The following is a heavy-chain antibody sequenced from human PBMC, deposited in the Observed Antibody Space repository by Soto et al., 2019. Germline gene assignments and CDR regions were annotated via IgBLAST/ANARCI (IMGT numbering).Heavy chain of an antibody. CDR1: GYIFVNYG. J-gene: IGHJ6*02. CDR3: VTVDNYVTPTPQDV. Sequence: QVQLVQSGDEVKKPGASVKVSCKASGYIFVNYGIAWVRQAPGQGLEWMGGISPYTGNTHSATKIQGSLTMTTDTSTRTDYMDLRSLTSDDTAVYYCVTVDNYVTPTPQDVWGQGATVTVSS. CDR2: ISPYTGNT. V-gene: IGHV1-18*01. D-gene: IGHD3-16*01.